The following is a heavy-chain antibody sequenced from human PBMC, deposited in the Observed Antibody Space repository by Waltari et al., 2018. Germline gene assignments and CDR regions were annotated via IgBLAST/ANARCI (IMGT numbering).Heavy chain of an antibody. J-gene: IGHJ4*02. V-gene: IGHV5-51*01. CDR3: ARLARNGTYSYFDY. CDR2: ISPGDSKT. D-gene: IGHD1-26*01. CDR1: GYTFSDYW. Sequence: EVQLVQSGAEVKKPGESLKISCKGSGYTFSDYWIAWVRQMPGEGLEWMGFISPGDSKTRYSPSFQGQVSISADKSITTAYLQCSSLKASDSAMYYCARLARNGTYSYFDYWGQGTLVTVSS.